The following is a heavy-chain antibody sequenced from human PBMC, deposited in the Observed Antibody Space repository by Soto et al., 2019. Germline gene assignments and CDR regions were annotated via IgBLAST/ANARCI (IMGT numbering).Heavy chain of an antibody. Sequence: QITLKESGPPLVRPTQTLTLTCAFSGFPLSTSGVGVGWIRQPPGKALEWLAVIYWDDSKHYSPSLRSRLTITKDTPKNQVVLTMTNMDPMDTGTYYCAHKGPEDWPLDYWGQGTLVTVSS. CDR3: AHKGPEDWPLDY. D-gene: IGHD3-9*01. CDR2: IYWDDSK. V-gene: IGHV2-5*02. J-gene: IGHJ4*02. CDR1: GFPLSTSGVG.